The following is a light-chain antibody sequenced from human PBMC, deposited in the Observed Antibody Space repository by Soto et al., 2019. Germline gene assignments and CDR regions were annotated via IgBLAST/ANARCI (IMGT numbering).Light chain of an antibody. CDR2: YTS. CDR3: QRFNRWPLS. J-gene: IGKJ4*01. CDR1: QSVGST. V-gene: IGKV3-15*01. Sequence: EIVLTQSPAALSVSPGERATLSCWASQSVGSTLNWYQQKPCQAPRLLIYYTSIRATGIPARFSGSGSGTEFTLTIASLQSEDFGVYYCQRFNRWPLSFGGGTKVEI.